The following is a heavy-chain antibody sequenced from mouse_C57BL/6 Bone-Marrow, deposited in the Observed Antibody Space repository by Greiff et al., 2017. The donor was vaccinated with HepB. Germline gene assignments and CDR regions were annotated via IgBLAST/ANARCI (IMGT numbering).Heavy chain of an antibody. Sequence: QVQLQQSGAELVRPGASVKLSCKASGYTFTDYYINWVKQRPGQGLEWIARIYPGSGNTYYNEKFKGKATLTAEKSSSTAYMQLSSLTSEDSAVYFCAREDYYDYPAWFAYWGQGTLVTVSA. CDR1: GYTFTDYY. CDR2: IYPGSGNT. CDR3: AREDYYDYPAWFAY. D-gene: IGHD2-4*01. J-gene: IGHJ3*01. V-gene: IGHV1-76*01.